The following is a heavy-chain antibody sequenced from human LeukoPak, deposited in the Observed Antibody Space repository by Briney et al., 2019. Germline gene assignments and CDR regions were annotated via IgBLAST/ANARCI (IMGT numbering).Heavy chain of an antibody. Sequence: GSPRLSCAASGFTFSSYSMNWVRQAPGKGLEWIGEINHSGSTNYNPSLKSRVTISVDTSKNQFSLKLSSVTAADTAVYYCARHLRSSSGGFDYWGQGTLVTVSS. J-gene: IGHJ4*02. D-gene: IGHD6-6*01. CDR3: ARHLRSSSGGFDY. CDR1: GFTFSSYS. V-gene: IGHV4-34*01. CDR2: INHSGST.